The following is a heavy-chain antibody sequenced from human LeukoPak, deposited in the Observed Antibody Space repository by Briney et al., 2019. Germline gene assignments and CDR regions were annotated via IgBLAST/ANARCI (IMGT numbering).Heavy chain of an antibody. D-gene: IGHD6-19*01. J-gene: IGHJ4*02. CDR1: GYTFTGYY. V-gene: IGHV1-18*04. CDR3: ARMAYSSGWYPKYFDY. CDR2: ISAYNGNT. Sequence: ASVKVSCKASGYTFTGYYMHWVRQAPGQGLEWMGWISAYNGNTNYAQKLQGRVTMTTDTSTSTAYMELRSLRSDDTAVYYCARMAYSSGWYPKYFDYWGQGTLVTVSS.